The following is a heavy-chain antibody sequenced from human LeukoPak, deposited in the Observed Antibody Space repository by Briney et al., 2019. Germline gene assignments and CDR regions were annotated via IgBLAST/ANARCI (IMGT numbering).Heavy chain of an antibody. CDR1: GYTFTGYY. Sequence: ASVKVSCKASGYTFTGYYMHWVRQAPGQGLEWMGWLNPNSGGTNYAQKFQGRVTMTRDTSISTAYMELSRLRSDDTAVYYCARGITIFGVVYKGFDPWGQGTLVTVSS. J-gene: IGHJ5*02. CDR3: ARGITIFGVVYKGFDP. D-gene: IGHD3-3*01. CDR2: LNPNSGGT. V-gene: IGHV1-2*02.